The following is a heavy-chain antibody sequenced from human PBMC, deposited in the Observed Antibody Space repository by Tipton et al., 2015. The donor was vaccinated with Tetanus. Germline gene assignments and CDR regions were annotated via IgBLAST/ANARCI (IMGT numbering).Heavy chain of an antibody. Sequence: SLRLSCSASGFTFSSYAMHWVRQAPGKGLEYVSAISSNGGSTYYADSVKGRFTISRDNSKNTLYLQMSSLRAEDTAVYYCVSTAAGSHEYFQHWGQGTLVTVSS. D-gene: IGHD6-13*01. CDR3: VSTAAGSHEYFQH. J-gene: IGHJ1*01. V-gene: IGHV3-64D*08. CDR1: GFTFSSYA. CDR2: ISSNGGST.